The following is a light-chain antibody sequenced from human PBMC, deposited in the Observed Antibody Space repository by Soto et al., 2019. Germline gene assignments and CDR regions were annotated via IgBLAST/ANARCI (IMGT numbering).Light chain of an antibody. J-gene: IGLJ2*01. CDR3: ATWEDSLNGHVV. V-gene: IGLV1-44*01. CDR1: RSNIGSNT. Sequence: QSVLTQPPSESGTPGQRVTISCSGSRSNIGSNTVNWYQQLPGTAPKFLIYSNNQRPSGVPKRFSGSKSGTSASLAISGLQSEDEADYYCATWEDSLNGHVVFGGGTQLTVL. CDR2: SNN.